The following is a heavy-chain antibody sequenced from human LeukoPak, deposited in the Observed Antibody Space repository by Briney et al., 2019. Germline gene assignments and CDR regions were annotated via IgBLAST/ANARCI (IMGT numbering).Heavy chain of an antibody. CDR3: ARARSYYLHY. J-gene: IGHJ4*02. CDR2: IYSGGST. V-gene: IGHV3-53*01. CDR1: GFTVSSNY. D-gene: IGHD3-16*02. Sequence: GGSLRLSCAASGFTVSSNYMSWVRQAPGKGLEWVSVIYSGGSTYYADSVKGRFTISRGNSKNTLYLQMNSLRAEDTAVYYCARARSYYLHYWGQGTLVTVSS.